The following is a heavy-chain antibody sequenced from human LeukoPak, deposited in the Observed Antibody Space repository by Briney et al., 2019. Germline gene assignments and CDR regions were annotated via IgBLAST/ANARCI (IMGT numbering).Heavy chain of an antibody. D-gene: IGHD3-10*01. CDR2: IYHTGTT. Sequence: SETLSLTCTVSGYSISSDYYWGWIRQPPGKGLEWVGSIYHTGTTYYNPSLKSRVTISVDTSKNQFSLKLNSVTAADTAVYYCAKSNGYGLVDIWGQGTMVTVSS. V-gene: IGHV4-38-2*02. CDR1: GYSISSDYY. J-gene: IGHJ3*02. CDR3: AKSNGYGLVDI.